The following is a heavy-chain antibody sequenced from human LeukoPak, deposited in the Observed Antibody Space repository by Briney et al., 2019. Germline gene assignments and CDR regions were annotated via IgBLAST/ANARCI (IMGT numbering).Heavy chain of an antibody. J-gene: IGHJ6*02. CDR1: GFMFSSFR. CDR2: ITTGGSNM. Sequence: GGSLRLSCAASGFMFSSFRMNWVRQAPGKGLEWVSSITTGGSNMYYADAVKGRFTISRDNAKNSLYLQMNSLRAEDTAVYYCARDTELERPGYYGMDVWGQGATVTVSS. D-gene: IGHD1-1*01. CDR3: ARDTELERPGYYGMDV. V-gene: IGHV3-21*01.